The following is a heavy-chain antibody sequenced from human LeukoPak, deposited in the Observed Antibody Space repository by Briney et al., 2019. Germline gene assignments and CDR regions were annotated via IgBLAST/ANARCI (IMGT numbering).Heavy chain of an antibody. CDR1: GDSISSSSYY. CDR2: IYYTGST. CDR3: ARSGDYYTSSGYIDY. D-gene: IGHD3-22*01. J-gene: IGHJ4*02. V-gene: IGHV4-39*07. Sequence: PSETLSLTCTVSGDSISSSSYYWAWIRQPPGEGLEWIGRIYYTGSTYYNPSLKSRVTLSVDTSKTQFSLKLSSVTAADTAVYFCARSGDYYTSSGYIDYWGLGTLVTVSS.